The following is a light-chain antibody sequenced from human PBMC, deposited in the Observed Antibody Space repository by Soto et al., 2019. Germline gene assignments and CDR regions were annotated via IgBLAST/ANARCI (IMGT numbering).Light chain of an antibody. CDR1: SSDVGSYNH. CDR3: CSYAGSSTWV. Sequence: QCALTQPASVSGSPGQSTTISCTGTSSDVGSYNHVSWYQQHPGKAPKLMIYEVSKRPSGVSNRFSGSKSGNTASLTISGLQAEDEADYYCCSYAGSSTWVFGGGTKVTVL. V-gene: IGLV2-23*02. CDR2: EVS. J-gene: IGLJ3*02.